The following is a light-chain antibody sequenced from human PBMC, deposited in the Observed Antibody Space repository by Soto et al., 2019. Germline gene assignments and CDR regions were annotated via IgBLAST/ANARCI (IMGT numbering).Light chain of an antibody. V-gene: IGKV1-5*03. CDR3: QHYNSYSEA. Sequence: DIRMTQSPSTLSGSVGYRFTITCRASQTISSWLAWYQQKPGKAPKLLIYKASTLKSGVPSRFSGSGSGTEFTLTISSLQPDDFATYYCQHYNSYSEAFGQGTKGDIK. CDR2: KAS. J-gene: IGKJ1*01. CDR1: QTISSW.